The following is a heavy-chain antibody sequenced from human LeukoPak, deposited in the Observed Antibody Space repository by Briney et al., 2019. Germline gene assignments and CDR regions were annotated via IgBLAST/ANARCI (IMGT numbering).Heavy chain of an antibody. J-gene: IGHJ4*02. D-gene: IGHD6-13*01. Sequence: SETLSLTCAVYGGSFSGYYWSWIRQPPGKGLEWIGEINHSGSTNCNPSLKSRVTISVDTSKNQFSLKLSSVTAADTAVYYCARQAVAGRTFDYWGQGTLVTVSS. CDR3: ARQAVAGRTFDY. CDR2: INHSGST. V-gene: IGHV4-34*01. CDR1: GGSFSGYY.